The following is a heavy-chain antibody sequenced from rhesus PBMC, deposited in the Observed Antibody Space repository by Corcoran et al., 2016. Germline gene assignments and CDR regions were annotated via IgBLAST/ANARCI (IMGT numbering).Heavy chain of an antibody. Sequence: QVQLQESGPGLVKPSETLSLTCAASGCSISSRYWWSWIRQSPGQGLEWIGYIYVGRGSTSYNPSLKSRVTISTDTSKNQFSLKLSSVTAADTAVDYCASAAGGTGYFFDYWGQGVLVTVSS. CDR2: IYVGRGST. J-gene: IGHJ4*01. CDR3: ASAAGGTGYFFDY. D-gene: IGHD3-3*01. V-gene: IGHV4S7*01. CDR1: GCSISSRYW.